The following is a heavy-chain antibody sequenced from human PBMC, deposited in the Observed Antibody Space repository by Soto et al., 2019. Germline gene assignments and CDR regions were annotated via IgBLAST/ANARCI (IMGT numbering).Heavy chain of an antibody. J-gene: IGHJ6*03. V-gene: IGHV1-18*01. CDR1: GYTFTSYG. D-gene: IGHD2-2*02. Sequence: ASVKVSCTASGYTFTSYGISWVRQAPGQGLEWMGWISAYNGNTNYAQKLQGRVTMTTDTSTSTAYMELRSLRSDDTAVYYCARDSGVVVVPAAIDYYYMDVWGKGTTVTVSS. CDR3: ARDSGVVVVPAAIDYYYMDV. CDR2: ISAYNGNT.